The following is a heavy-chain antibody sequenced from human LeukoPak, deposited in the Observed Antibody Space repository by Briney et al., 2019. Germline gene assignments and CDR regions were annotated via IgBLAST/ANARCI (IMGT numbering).Heavy chain of an antibody. V-gene: IGHV4-34*01. J-gene: IGHJ4*02. CDR3: ARADYDFWSGYFY. Sequence: SETLSLTCAVYGGSFSGYYWSWIRQPPGKGLEWIGEVNHSGSTNYNPSLKSRVTISVDTSKNQFSLKLSSVTAADTAVYYCARADYDFWSGYFYWGQGTLVTVSS. D-gene: IGHD3-3*01. CDR2: VNHSGST. CDR1: GGSFSGYY.